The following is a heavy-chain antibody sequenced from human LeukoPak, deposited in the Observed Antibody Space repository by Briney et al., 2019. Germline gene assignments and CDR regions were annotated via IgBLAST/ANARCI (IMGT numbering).Heavy chain of an antibody. CDR2: IYSGGST. D-gene: IGHD4-17*01. J-gene: IGHJ6*02. CDR1: GFTVSSNY. V-gene: IGHV3-66*01. Sequence: GGSLRLSCAASGFTVSSNYMSWVRQAPGEGLEWVSVIYSGGSTYYADSVKGRFTISRDNSKNTLYLQMNSLRAEDTAVYYCAREDYGRSRYYYGMDVWGQGTTVTVSS. CDR3: AREDYGRSRYYYGMDV.